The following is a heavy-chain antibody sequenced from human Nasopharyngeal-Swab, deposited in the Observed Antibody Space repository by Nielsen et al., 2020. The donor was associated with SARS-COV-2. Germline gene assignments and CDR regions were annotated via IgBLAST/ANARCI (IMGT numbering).Heavy chain of an antibody. CDR2: FDPEDGET. J-gene: IGHJ5*02. CDR3: ARESERWFDP. D-gene: IGHD1-1*01. Sequence: ASVKVSCKVSGYTLTELSMHWVRQAPGKGLEWVGGFDPEDGETIYAQKFQGRVTMTRDTSISTAYMELSRLRSDDTAVYYCARESERWFDPWGQGTLVTVSS. V-gene: IGHV1-24*01. CDR1: GYTLTELS.